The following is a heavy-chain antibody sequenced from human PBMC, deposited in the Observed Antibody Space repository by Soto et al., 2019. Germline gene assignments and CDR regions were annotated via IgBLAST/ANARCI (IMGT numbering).Heavy chain of an antibody. D-gene: IGHD2-2*01. J-gene: IGHJ6*02. Sequence: SLRIFCAASGFTVSSYAMHWVRQAPGKGLEWVAVISYDGSNKYYADSVKGRFTISRDNSKNTLYLQMNSLRAEDTAVYYCARAIIGYCSSTSCLDYYGMDVWGQGTTVTVSS. V-gene: IGHV3-30-3*01. CDR3: ARAIIGYCSSTSCLDYYGMDV. CDR1: GFTVSSYA. CDR2: ISYDGSNK.